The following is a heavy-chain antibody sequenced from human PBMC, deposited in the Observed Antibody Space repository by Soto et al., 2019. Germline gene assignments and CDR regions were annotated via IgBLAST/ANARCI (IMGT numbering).Heavy chain of an antibody. CDR1: GFTFSRYW. CDR3: ASGGSTWYGY. D-gene: IGHD6-13*01. J-gene: IGHJ4*02. V-gene: IGHV3-74*01. CDR2: INSDGNST. Sequence: GSLRLSCAASGFTFSRYWMHWVRQAPGKGLVWVSRINSDGNSTSYADSVKGRFTISRDNAKNTLYLQMNSLRAEDTAVYYCASGGSTWYGYWGQGTLVTVSS.